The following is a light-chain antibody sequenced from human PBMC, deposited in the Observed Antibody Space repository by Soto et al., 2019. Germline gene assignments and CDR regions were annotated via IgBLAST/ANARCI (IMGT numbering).Light chain of an antibody. CDR3: QQNYSATWT. V-gene: IGKV1-39*01. Sequence: DIQMTQSPSSLSASVGDRVTITCRASQGISTYLNWYQQKPGKAPKLLIYAASTLQSGVPSRFSGSGSATDFTLTISSLQPEDFATYSCQQNYSATWTFGQGTKVDIK. CDR1: QGISTY. J-gene: IGKJ1*01. CDR2: AAS.